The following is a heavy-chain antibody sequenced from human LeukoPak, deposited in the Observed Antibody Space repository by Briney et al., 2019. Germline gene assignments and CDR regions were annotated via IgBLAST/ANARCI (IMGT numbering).Heavy chain of an antibody. CDR1: GGSISSGGYY. J-gene: IGHJ4*02. V-gene: IGHV4-31*03. D-gene: IGHD3-22*01. CDR2: ISYSGST. Sequence: SETLSLTCTVSGGSISSGGYYWSWIRQHPGKGLEWIGYISYSGSTYYNPSLKSRVTISVDTSKNQFSLKLTSVTAADTAVYYCARDRPRLYDSGGYCLGYLDYWGQGTLVTVSS. CDR3: ARDRPRLYDSGGYCLGYLDY.